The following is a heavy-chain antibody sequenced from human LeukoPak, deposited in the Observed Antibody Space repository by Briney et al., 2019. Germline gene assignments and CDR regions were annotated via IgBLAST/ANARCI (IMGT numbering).Heavy chain of an antibody. CDR3: ASLTGDRDY. D-gene: IGHD7-27*01. CDR2: ISYSGST. V-gene: IGHV4-59*01. Sequence: PSETLSLTCTVSGGSISIYYWSWIRHPPGKGLEWIGYISYSGSTNYNPSLKSRVTISVDTSKNQFSLKLSSVTAADTAVYYCASLTGDRDYWGQGTLVTVSS. CDR1: GGSISIYY. J-gene: IGHJ4*02.